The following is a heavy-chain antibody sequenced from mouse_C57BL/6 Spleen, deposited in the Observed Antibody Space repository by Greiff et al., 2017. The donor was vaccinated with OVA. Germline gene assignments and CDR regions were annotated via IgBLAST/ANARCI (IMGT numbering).Heavy chain of an antibody. CDR3: ARKLGHYYAMDY. Sequence: QVQLKQPGAELVKPGASVKLSCKASGYTFTSYWMQWVKQRPGQGLEWIGEIDPSDSYTNYNQKFKGKATLTVDTSSSTAYMQLSSLTSEDSAVYYCARKLGHYYAMDYWGQGTSVTVSS. CDR2: IDPSDSYT. D-gene: IGHD4-1*01. CDR1: GYTFTSYW. V-gene: IGHV1-50*01. J-gene: IGHJ4*01.